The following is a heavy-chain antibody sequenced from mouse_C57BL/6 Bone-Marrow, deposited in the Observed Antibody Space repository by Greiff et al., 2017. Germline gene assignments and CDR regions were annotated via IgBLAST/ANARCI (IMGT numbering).Heavy chain of an antibody. CDR1: GFTFSSYA. CDR2: ISDGGSYT. J-gene: IGHJ4*01. Sequence: DVKLVESGGGLVKPGGSLKLSCAASGFTFSSYAMSWVRQTPEKRLEWVATISDGGSYTYYPDNVKGRFTISRDNAKNNLYLQMSHLKSEDTAMYYCARDRNYGSSPLYAMDYWGQGTSVTVSS. D-gene: IGHD1-1*01. CDR3: ARDRNYGSSPLYAMDY. V-gene: IGHV5-4*01.